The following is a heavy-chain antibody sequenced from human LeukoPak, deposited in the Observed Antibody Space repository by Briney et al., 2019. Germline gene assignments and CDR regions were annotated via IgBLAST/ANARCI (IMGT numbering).Heavy chain of an antibody. CDR3: AKDRELLWFGGYDY. CDR2: ISGSGGSA. CDR1: GFTFSSYG. V-gene: IGHV3-23*01. Sequence: QPGGSLRLSCAASGFTFSSYGMSWVRQAPGKGLEWVSAISGSGGSAYYADSVKGRFTISRDNSKNTLYLQMNSLRAEDTAVYYCAKDRELLWFGGYDYWGQGTLVTVSS. J-gene: IGHJ4*02. D-gene: IGHD3-10*01.